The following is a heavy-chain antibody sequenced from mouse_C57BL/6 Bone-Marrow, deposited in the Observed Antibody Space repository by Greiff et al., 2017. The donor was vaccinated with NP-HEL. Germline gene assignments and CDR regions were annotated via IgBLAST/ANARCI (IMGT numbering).Heavy chain of an antibody. CDR3: ARRGTTVAPWYFDV. CDR1: GYTFTSYW. CDR2: IDSNSGGT. V-gene: IGHV1-72*01. D-gene: IGHD1-1*01. J-gene: IGHJ1*03. Sequence: QVQLKQPGAELVKPGASVKLSCKASGYTFTSYWMHWVKQRPGRGLEWIGRIDSNSGGTKYNEKFKSKATLTVDKPSSTAYMQLSSLTSEDSAVYYCARRGTTVAPWYFDVWGTGTTVTVSS.